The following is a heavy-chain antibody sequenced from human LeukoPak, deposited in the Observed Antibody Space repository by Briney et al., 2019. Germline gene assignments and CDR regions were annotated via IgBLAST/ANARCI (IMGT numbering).Heavy chain of an antibody. CDR1: GFTFSSYA. CDR3: AREGGPYRPLDY. V-gene: IGHV4-34*01. Sequence: QPGGSLRLSCAASGFTFSSYAMNWVRQPPGKGLEWIGEVNLQGSTNYNPSLMGRVAISVDTSENHISLQLTSVTAADTAVYYCAREGGPYRPLDYSGQGALVTVSS. J-gene: IGHJ4*02. CDR2: VNLQGST.